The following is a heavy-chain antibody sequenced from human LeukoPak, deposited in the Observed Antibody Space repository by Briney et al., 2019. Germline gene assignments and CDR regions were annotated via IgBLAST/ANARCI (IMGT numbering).Heavy chain of an antibody. D-gene: IGHD4-23*01. CDR1: GGSISSYY. V-gene: IGHV4-59*01. CDR2: IYYSGST. J-gene: IGHJ4*02. Sequence: SETLSLTCTVSGGSISSYYWSWIRQPPGKGLEWIGYIYYSGSTSYNPSLKSRVTISVDTSKNQFSLKLSSVTAADTAVYYCARDRNGGNPFDYWGQGTLVTVSS. CDR3: ARDRNGGNPFDY.